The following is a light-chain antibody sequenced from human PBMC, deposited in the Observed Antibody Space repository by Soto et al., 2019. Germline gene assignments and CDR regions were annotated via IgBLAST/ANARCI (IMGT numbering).Light chain of an antibody. CDR2: AAS. CDR1: QSISSY. CDR3: QQYGSSPKT. V-gene: IGKV1-39*01. Sequence: DLQMTQSPSSLSASVGDRVTITCRASQSISSYLNWYQQKPGKAPKLLIYAASSLQSGVPSRFSGSGSGTDFTLTISRLEPEDFAVYYCQQYGSSPKTFGQGTKVDIK. J-gene: IGKJ1*01.